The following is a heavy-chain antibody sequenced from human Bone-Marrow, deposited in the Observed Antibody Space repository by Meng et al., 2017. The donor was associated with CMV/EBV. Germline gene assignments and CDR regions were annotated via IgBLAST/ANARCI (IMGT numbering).Heavy chain of an antibody. CDR2: IKHSGSS. J-gene: IGHJ2*01. CDR1: GGAFIGDY. CDR3: ARGCRPRIVGATRYFDL. Sequence: GRLPQWGEGLFKAAVTLTIASAGYGGAFIGDYWRRIGQTPGKGLERIGEIKHSGSSNYHPSLKSRVTISVDTSKNQFSLKLSSMTAADTAVYYCARGCRPRIVGATRYFDLWGRGTLVTVSS. D-gene: IGHD1-26*01. V-gene: IGHV4-34*01.